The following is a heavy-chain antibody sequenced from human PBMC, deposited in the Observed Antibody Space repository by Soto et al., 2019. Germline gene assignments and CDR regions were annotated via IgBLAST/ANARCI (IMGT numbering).Heavy chain of an antibody. V-gene: IGHV3-9*01. CDR2: ISWNSGTI. Sequence: EVQLVESGGGLVQPGRSLRLSCGASGFTFDEYGMHWVRQAPGKGLEWVSGISWNSGTIGYADSVKVRFTISRDNAKNSLYLQMSSLRAEDTALYYCAKSTGGTANGMDVWGQGTTVTVSS. D-gene: IGHD2-8*02. CDR3: AKSTGGTANGMDV. CDR1: GFTFDEYG. J-gene: IGHJ6*02.